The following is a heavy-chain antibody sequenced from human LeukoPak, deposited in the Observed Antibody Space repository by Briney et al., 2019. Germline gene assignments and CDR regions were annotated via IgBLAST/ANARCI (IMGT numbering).Heavy chain of an antibody. CDR2: IYPGDSDT. CDR1: GYIFTSYW. J-gene: IGHJ2*01. Sequence: GESLKISCKGSGYIFTSYWIGWVRQMPGKGLEWMGIIYPGDSDTRYSPSFQGQVTISADKSISTAYLQWSSLKASDTAMYYCARHAYDFWSGIPRYFDLWGRGTLVTVSS. D-gene: IGHD3-3*01. V-gene: IGHV5-51*01. CDR3: ARHAYDFWSGIPRYFDL.